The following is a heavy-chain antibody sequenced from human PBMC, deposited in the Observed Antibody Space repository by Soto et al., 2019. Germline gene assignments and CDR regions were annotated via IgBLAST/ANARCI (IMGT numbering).Heavy chain of an antibody. CDR3: ARTAVYCGGDCYSAEYFQH. D-gene: IGHD2-21*02. Sequence: QVQLVQSGAEVKKPGSSVKVSCKASGGTFSSYAISWVRQAPGQGLEWMGGIIPIFGTANYAQKFQGRVTITADESTSTAYMELSSLRSEDPAVYYCARTAVYCGGDCYSAEYFQHWGQGTLVTVSS. CDR1: GGTFSSYA. J-gene: IGHJ1*01. V-gene: IGHV1-69*12. CDR2: IIPIFGTA.